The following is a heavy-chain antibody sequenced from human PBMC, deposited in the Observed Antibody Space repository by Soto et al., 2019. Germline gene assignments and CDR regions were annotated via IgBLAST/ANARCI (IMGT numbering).Heavy chain of an antibody. CDR2: IWYDGSYK. Sequence: PGGSLRLSCAASGFTLSSYGMHWVRQAPGKGLEWVAVIWYDGSYKYYGDSVKGRFTISRDNSKNTLYVQMNSLRAEDTAVHYCARDRVELSGYLKDYGLAVGAKGPRSPYP. D-gene: IGHD2-15*01. CDR1: GFTLSSYG. J-gene: IGHJ6*02. CDR3: ARDRVELSGYLKDYGLAV. V-gene: IGHV3-33*01.